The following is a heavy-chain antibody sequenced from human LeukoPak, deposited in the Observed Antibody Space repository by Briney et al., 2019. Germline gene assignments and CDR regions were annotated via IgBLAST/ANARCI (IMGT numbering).Heavy chain of an antibody. V-gene: IGHV3-23*01. CDR1: GFTFSTYA. CDR2: ISGSGGST. J-gene: IGHJ4*02. Sequence: GGTLRLSCAASGFTFSTYAMTWVRQAPGKGLEWVSTISGSGGSTSYADSVKGRFTISRDNSKNTPYLQMNSLRAEDTAVYYCAKVLGQQLGPFDYWGQGSLVTASS. CDR3: AKVLGQQLGPFDY. D-gene: IGHD6-13*01.